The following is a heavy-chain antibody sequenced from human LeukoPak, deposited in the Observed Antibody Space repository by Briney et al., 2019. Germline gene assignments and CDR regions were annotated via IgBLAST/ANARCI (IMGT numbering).Heavy chain of an antibody. V-gene: IGHV5-51*01. CDR1: GYSFAGYW. CDR2: IYPGDSDT. D-gene: IGHD3-10*01. J-gene: IGHJ4*02. CDR3: ARRGVTAGFDY. Sequence: HGESLKISCKGSGYSFAGYWIAWVRQMPGKGPEWMGIIYPGDSDTRYSPSFQGQVTISADKSINPAYLQWSSLKASDTAIYYCARRGVTAGFDYWGQGTLVTVSS.